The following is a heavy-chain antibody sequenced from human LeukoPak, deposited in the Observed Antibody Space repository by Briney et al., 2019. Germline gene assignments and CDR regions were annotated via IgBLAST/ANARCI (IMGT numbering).Heavy chain of an antibody. CDR2: ISGSGGST. D-gene: IGHD5-24*01. CDR3: AKDDRWLQFCC. Sequence: GGTLRLSCAASGFTFSSYGMSWVRQAPGKGLEWVSAISGSGGSTYYADSVKGRFTISRDNSRNTVYLQMNSLRAEDTAVYYCAKDDRWLQFCCWGQGTLVTVSA. CDR1: GFTFSSYG. V-gene: IGHV3-23*01. J-gene: IGHJ4*02.